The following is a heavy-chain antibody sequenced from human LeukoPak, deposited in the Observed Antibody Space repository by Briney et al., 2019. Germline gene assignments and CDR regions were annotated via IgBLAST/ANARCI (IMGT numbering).Heavy chain of an antibody. J-gene: IGHJ4*02. D-gene: IGHD2-2*02. CDR2: ISAYNGNT. V-gene: IGHV1-18*01. CDR1: GYTLTSYG. CDR3: ARAVVPAAIPREGYFDY. Sequence: ASVKVSCKASGYTLTSYGISWVRQAPGQGLEWMGWISAYNGNTNYAQKLQGRVTMTTDTSTSTAYMELRSLRSDDTAVYYCARAVVPAAIPREGYFDYWGQGTLVTVSS.